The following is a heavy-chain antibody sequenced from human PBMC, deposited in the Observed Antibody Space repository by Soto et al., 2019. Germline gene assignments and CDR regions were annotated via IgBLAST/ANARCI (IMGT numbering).Heavy chain of an antibody. Sequence: QLQLQESGPGLVKPSETLSLTCSVSRDSVTTTTYYWGWIRQSPGKGLEWIGSIYSSGRTYYNPSHNLRLTISVDTSGNDFSLRLTLVTGADTAIYYCALERSSGWIGRGYFDFRRQGALVTVSS. CDR2: IYSSGRT. CDR1: RDSVTTTTYY. CDR3: ALERSSGWIGRGYFDF. J-gene: IGHJ4*02. V-gene: IGHV4-39*02. D-gene: IGHD6-19*01.